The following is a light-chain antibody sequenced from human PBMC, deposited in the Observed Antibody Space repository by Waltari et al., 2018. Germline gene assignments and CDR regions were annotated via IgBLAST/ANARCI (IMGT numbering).Light chain of an antibody. V-gene: IGKV3-20*01. J-gene: IGKJ3*01. Sequence: EIVLTQSPVTLSLSPGERATLSCRASQSASSSYLAWYQQKPGQAPRPLIYGESFRATGIPDRVSGSGSVTDFTLTISRLETEDVAVFYCQQFGGGFTFGPGTKVDIK. CDR3: QQFGGGFT. CDR2: GES. CDR1: QSASSSY.